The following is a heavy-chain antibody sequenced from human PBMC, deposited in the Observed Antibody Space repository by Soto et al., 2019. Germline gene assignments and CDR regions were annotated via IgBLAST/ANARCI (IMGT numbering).Heavy chain of an antibody. CDR3: ARDQRIAFDY. D-gene: IGHD6-25*01. CDR1: GYTFTSYA. J-gene: IGHJ4*02. Sequence: QVQLVQSGAEEKKPGASVKVSCKASGYTFTSYAMHWVRQAPGQRLESMGWINAGNGNTKYSQKFQVRVTITRDTSASTAYMELGSLRSEDTAVYYCARDQRIAFDYWGQGTLVTVSS. CDR2: INAGNGNT. V-gene: IGHV1-3*05.